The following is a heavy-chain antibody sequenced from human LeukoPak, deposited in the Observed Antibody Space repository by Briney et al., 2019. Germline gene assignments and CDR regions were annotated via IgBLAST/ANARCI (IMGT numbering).Heavy chain of an antibody. CDR1: GYKFTDDY. CDR2: INPNSGGT. D-gene: IGHD3-22*01. Sequence: GASVKVSCKASGYKFTDDYMHWVRQAPGQGLEWMGWINPNSGGTNYAQKFQGRVTMTRDTSISTAYMELSRLRSDDTAVYYCARGTKYYYDSSGSPGTFDYWGQGTLVTVSS. J-gene: IGHJ4*02. V-gene: IGHV1-2*02. CDR3: ARGTKYYYDSSGSPGTFDY.